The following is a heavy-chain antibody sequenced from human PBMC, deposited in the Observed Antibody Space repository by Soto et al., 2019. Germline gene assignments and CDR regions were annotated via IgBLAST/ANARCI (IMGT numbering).Heavy chain of an antibody. CDR3: ASSAGLDHLLNYYGLNV. D-gene: IGHD6-13*01. Sequence: QVLLVQSSAEVKKPGSSVKVSCKASGGTFTSTAFSWVRQAPGQGLEWMGGIIPVLGTPTYAQKFQARLTATADASTTTVHMELSSLRSDDTAVYYCASSAGLDHLLNYYGLNVWGQGHTVTVSS. V-gene: IGHV1-69*01. CDR2: IIPVLGTP. CDR1: GGTFTSTA. J-gene: IGHJ6*02.